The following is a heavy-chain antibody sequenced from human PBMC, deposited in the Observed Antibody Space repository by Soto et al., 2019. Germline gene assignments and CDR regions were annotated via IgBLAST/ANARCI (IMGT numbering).Heavy chain of an antibody. Sequence: PSETLSLTCTVSGGSISSYYWSWIRQPPGKGLEWIGYIYYSGSTNYNPSLKSRVTISVDTSKNQFSLKLSSVTAADKAVYYCERYVKLTGTTLAFDIWCQGIMVSVS. D-gene: IGHD1-20*01. CDR2: IYYSGST. V-gene: IGHV4-59*01. J-gene: IGHJ3*02. CDR1: GGSISSYY. CDR3: ERYVKLTGTTLAFDI.